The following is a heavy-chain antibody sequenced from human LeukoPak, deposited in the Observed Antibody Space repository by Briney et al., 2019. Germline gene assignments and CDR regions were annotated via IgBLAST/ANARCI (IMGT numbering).Heavy chain of an antibody. CDR1: GFTFSSYT. J-gene: IGHJ4*02. CDR3: ATNPSGAHYFDF. Sequence: KTGGSLRLSCAASGFTFSSYTMNWVRQAPGKGLEWVSSISSSSDYIYYPDSVKGRFTISRDNAKNSLYLQMNSLRDEDSAVYYCATNPSGAHYFDFWGQGSLVTVSS. CDR2: ISSSSDYI. V-gene: IGHV3-21*01. D-gene: IGHD1-14*01.